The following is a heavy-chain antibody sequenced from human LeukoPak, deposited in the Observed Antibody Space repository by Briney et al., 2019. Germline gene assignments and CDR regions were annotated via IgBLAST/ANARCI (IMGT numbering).Heavy chain of an antibody. Sequence: GGSLRLSCAASGFTVSSNYMSWVRQAPGKGLEWVSVTYSGGSTYYADSVKGRFTISRDNSKNTLYLQMNSLRAEDTAVYYCARDLPGGGGDYWGQGTLVTVSS. V-gene: IGHV3-53*01. D-gene: IGHD1-14*01. CDR1: GFTVSSNY. J-gene: IGHJ4*02. CDR2: TYSGGST. CDR3: ARDLPGGGGDY.